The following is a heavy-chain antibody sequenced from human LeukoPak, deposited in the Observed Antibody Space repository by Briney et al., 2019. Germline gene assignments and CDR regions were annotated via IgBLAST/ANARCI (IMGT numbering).Heavy chain of an antibody. CDR3: TRESGAFSPFGF. D-gene: IGHD1-26*01. J-gene: IGHJ4*02. V-gene: IGHV4-4*02. CDR2: VHLSGAT. Sequence: SETLSLTCDVSGGSIMTTNWWSWVRQPPNKWLGWIGEVHLSGATNYNPSLESRVTMSIDTSKNHLSLELTSVTAADTAMYYCTRESGAFSPFGFWGQGTLVTVSS. CDR1: GGSIMTTNW.